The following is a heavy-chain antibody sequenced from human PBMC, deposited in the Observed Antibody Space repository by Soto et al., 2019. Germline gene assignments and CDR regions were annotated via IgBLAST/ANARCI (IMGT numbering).Heavy chain of an antibody. CDR1: GFTFSSYI. Sequence: EVQLVESGGGLVQPGGSLRLSCAASGFTFSSYIMNWVRQAPGKGLEWVSYISSSSSTIYYADSVKGRFTISRDNAKNTRYLQINSLIDEDRAVYYWARKGGLRNWFETWGQGTLVTVSS. V-gene: IGHV3-48*02. CDR2: ISSSSSTI. J-gene: IGHJ5*02. CDR3: ARKGGLRNWFET.